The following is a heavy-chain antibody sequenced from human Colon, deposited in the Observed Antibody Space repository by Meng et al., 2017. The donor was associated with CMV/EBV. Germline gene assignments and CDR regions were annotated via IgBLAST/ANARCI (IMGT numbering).Heavy chain of an antibody. J-gene: IGHJ4*02. Sequence: QVQLQVSGPGLVTPSETLSLTGIVSGGSISNYWSWIRQPPGKRLEWIGYIYYTGSTNYNPSLRSRVTMSVDTSKNQFSLKLSSVTAADTAVYYCARVKLQNNQYYFDYWGQGTLVTVSS. CDR3: ARVKLQNNQYYFDY. D-gene: IGHD4-11*01. V-gene: IGHV4-59*01. CDR2: IYYTGST. CDR1: GGSISNY.